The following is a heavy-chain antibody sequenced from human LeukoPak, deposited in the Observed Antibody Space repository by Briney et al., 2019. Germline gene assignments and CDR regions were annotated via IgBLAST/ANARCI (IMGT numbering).Heavy chain of an antibody. CDR2: IIPIFGTA. Sequence: ASVKVSCKASGGTFSSYAISWVRQAPGQGLEWMGGIIPIFGTANYAQKFQGRVTITADESTSTAYMELSSLRSEDTAVYYCARGDQYQLLSVPGFDPWGQGTLVTVSS. V-gene: IGHV1-69*13. J-gene: IGHJ5*02. CDR3: ARGDQYQLLSVPGFDP. CDR1: GGTFSSYA. D-gene: IGHD2-2*01.